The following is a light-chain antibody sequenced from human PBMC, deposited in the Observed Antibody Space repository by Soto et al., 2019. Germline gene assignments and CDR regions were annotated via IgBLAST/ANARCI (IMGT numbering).Light chain of an antibody. V-gene: IGKV3-15*01. J-gene: IGKJ1*01. CDR3: QQYDYWWT. CDR2: SAS. CDR1: QSVNTN. Sequence: VVMTQSPATLSLSPVERVTLSFRASQSVNTNVAWYHQRLGQTPRLLMYSASARTTGVPARFSGSGSGTEFTLTISSLQSEDVGVYYCQQYDYWWTFGQGTKVDI.